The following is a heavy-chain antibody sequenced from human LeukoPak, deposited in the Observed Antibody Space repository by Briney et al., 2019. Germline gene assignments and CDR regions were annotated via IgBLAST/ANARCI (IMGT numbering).Heavy chain of an antibody. D-gene: IGHD6-13*01. CDR2: ISGSGGST. V-gene: IGHV3-23*01. CDR3: AKDRWWSSSRWYPGVYAFDN. CDR1: GFTFSSYA. J-gene: IGHJ3*02. Sequence: GGSLRLSCAASGFTFSSYAMSWVRQAPGKGLEWVSGISGSGGSTYYADPVKGRFTISRDNIKNTLYLQMNSLRAEDTAVYYCAKDRWWSSSRWYPGVYAFDNWGQGTMVTVSS.